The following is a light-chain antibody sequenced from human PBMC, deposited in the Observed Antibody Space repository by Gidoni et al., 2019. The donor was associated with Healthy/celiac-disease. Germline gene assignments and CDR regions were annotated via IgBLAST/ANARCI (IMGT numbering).Light chain of an antibody. V-gene: IGKV4-1*01. CDR1: QSVLYSSNNKNY. Sequence: DIVMTQSPDSLAVSLGERATINCKSSQSVLYSSNNKNYLAWHQQKPGQPPKLLIYWASTRESGVPDRFSGSGSGTDFTLTISSLQAEDVAVYYCQQYYSTPQFTFGPGTKVDIK. CDR2: WAS. J-gene: IGKJ3*01. CDR3: QQYYSTPQFT.